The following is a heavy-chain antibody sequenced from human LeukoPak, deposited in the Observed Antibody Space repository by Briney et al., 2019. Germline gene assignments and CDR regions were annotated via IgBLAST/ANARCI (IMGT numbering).Heavy chain of an antibody. Sequence: GGSLRLSCAASGLSLSRYWMSWVRQAPGKGLEWISYISSSGNTIYYTDSVKGRFTISRDNAKNSLYLQMNSLRAEDTAVYYCARDAPDYWGQGTLVTVSS. J-gene: IGHJ4*02. CDR1: GLSLSRYW. V-gene: IGHV3-48*03. CDR2: ISSSGNTI. CDR3: ARDAPDY.